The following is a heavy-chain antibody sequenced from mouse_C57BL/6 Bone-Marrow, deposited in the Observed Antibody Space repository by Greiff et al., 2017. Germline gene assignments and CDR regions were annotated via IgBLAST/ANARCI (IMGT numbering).Heavy chain of an antibody. CDR2: IDPETGGT. V-gene: IGHV1-15*01. CDR1: GYTFTDYE. CDR3: TREYGSSYFDY. J-gene: IGHJ2*03. Sequence: QVQLQQSGAELVRPGASVTLSCKASGYTFTDYEMHWVKQTPVHGLEWIGAIDPETGGTAYNQKFKGKAILTADKSSSTAYMEIRSLTSEDSAVYYCTREYGSSYFDYGGQGDGLTLSA. D-gene: IGHD1-1*01.